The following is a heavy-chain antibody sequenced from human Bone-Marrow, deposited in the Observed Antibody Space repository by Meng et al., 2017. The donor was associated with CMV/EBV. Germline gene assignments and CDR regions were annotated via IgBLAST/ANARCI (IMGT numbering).Heavy chain of an antibody. D-gene: IGHD2-15*01. CDR3: ARDRGAVVDTLD. CDR1: GFTFSSYA. Sequence: GESLKISCAASGFTFSSYAMSWVRQAPGKGLKWVGFIRSKAYGGTTEYAASVKGRFTISRDDSKSIAYLQMNSLKTEDTAVYYCARDRGAVVDTLDWGQGTLVTVSS. CDR2: IRSKAYGGTT. V-gene: IGHV3-49*04. J-gene: IGHJ4*02.